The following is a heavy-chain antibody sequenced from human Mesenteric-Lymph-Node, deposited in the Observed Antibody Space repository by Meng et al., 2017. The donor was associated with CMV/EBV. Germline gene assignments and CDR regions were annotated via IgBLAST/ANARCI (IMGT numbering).Heavy chain of an antibody. CDR3: ARGMVRGVIGDY. Sequence: GGSLKISCAASGFTFSSYSMNWVRQAPGKGLEWVSSISSSSSYIYYADSVKGRFTISRDNAKNSLYLQMNSLRAEDTAVYYCARGMVRGVIGDYWGQGTLVTVSS. J-gene: IGHJ4*02. CDR1: GFTFSSYS. CDR2: ISSSSSYI. D-gene: IGHD3-10*01. V-gene: IGHV3-21*01.